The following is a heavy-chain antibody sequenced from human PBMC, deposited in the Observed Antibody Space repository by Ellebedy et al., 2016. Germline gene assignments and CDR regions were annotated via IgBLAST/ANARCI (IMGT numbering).Heavy chain of an antibody. CDR3: AKDKAPYCSGGSCFGGYDY. V-gene: IGHV3-23*01. D-gene: IGHD2-15*01. Sequence: GGSLRLSCVASGFTFSDYALNWVRRAPGKGLEWVSSISASGASTYYADSVKGRFIISRGKSKSTLYLQVSSLRAEDTAVYYCAKDKAPYCSGGSCFGGYDYWGQGILVTVSS. J-gene: IGHJ4*02. CDR1: GFTFSDYA. CDR2: ISASGAST.